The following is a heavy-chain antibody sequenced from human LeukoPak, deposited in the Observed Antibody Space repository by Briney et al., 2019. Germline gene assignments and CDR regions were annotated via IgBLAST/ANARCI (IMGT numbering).Heavy chain of an antibody. D-gene: IGHD6-19*01. V-gene: IGHV7-4-1*01. J-gene: IGHJ4*02. CDR3: ARDLAVPGTARGY. CDR2: INTNTGNP. Sequence: ASVKVSCKASGYTFSAYDISWMRQAPGQGLEWMGGINTNTGNPTYAQGSTGRFVFSLDSSVSTAYLQIDSVEAEDTAVYFCARDLAVPGTARGYWGQGTLITVSS. CDR1: GYTFSAYD.